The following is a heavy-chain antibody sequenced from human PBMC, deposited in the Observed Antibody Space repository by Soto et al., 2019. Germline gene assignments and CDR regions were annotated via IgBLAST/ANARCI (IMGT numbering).Heavy chain of an antibody. CDR1: GGSFSGHS. CDR2: MNDSGNS. D-gene: IGHD2-2*03. CDR3: ARLNGYCISTNCHGYYGMDV. Sequence: SETLSLTCAVYGGSFSGHSWTWIRQSPGKGLEWIGEMNDSGNSNYNPSLQSRVTISVDTSKNQFSLNLSSMTAADTAVYYCARLNGYCISTNCHGYYGMDVWGQGTTVTVSS. J-gene: IGHJ6*02. V-gene: IGHV4-34*01.